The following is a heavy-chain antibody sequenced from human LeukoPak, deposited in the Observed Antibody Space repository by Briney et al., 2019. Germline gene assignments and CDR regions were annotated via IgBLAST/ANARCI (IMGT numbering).Heavy chain of an antibody. Sequence: GGSLRLSCAASGFTFSSSAMSWVRQAPGKGLEWVSAISNNGGYTYYADSVQGRFTISRDNSKSTLCLQMNSLRAEDTAVFYCARDLRTVTTSDYWGQGTLVTVSS. CDR1: GFTFSSSA. J-gene: IGHJ4*02. CDR2: ISNNGGYT. V-gene: IGHV3-23*01. D-gene: IGHD4-17*01. CDR3: ARDLRTVTTSDY.